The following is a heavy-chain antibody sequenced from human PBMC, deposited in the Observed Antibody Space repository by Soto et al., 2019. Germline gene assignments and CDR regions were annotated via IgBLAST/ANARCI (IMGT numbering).Heavy chain of an antibody. D-gene: IGHD1-26*01. Sequence: EVQLVESGGGLVQPGGSLRLSCAASGFTFSDHYMDWVRQAPGKGLEWVGRSRNKANSYSTEYAASVKGRFTISRDESKNSLYLQMNSLKTEDSTVYYCARFSGSYTRGLDYWGQGTLATLSS. V-gene: IGHV3-72*01. CDR3: ARFSGSYTRGLDY. J-gene: IGHJ4*02. CDR2: SRNKANSYST. CDR1: GFTFSDHY.